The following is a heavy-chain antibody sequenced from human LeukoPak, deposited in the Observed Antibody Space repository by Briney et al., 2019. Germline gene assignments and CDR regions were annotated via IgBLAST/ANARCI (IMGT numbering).Heavy chain of an antibody. Sequence: GGSLRLSCAASGFTFSSYWMHWVRQAPGKGLVWVSRINSDGSSTSYADSVKGRFTISRDNAKNTLYLQMNSLRAEDTAVYYCAREPKGTYYYDSSGPPYDAFDIWGQGTMVTVSS. CDR2: INSDGSST. J-gene: IGHJ3*02. CDR3: AREPKGTYYYDSSGPPYDAFDI. D-gene: IGHD3-22*01. CDR1: GFTFSSYW. V-gene: IGHV3-74*01.